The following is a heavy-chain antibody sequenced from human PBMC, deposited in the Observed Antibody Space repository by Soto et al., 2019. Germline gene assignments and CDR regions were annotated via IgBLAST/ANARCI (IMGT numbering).Heavy chain of an antibody. CDR2: IWYDGSNK. D-gene: IGHD6-13*01. Sequence: GGSLRLSCAASGFTFSSYGMHWVRQAPGKGLEWVAVIWYDGSNKYYADSVKGRFTISRDNSKNTLYLQMNSLRAEDTAVYYCARDTSTYSSSWFNYYYYGMDVWGQGTTVTVSS. CDR1: GFTFSSYG. J-gene: IGHJ6*02. V-gene: IGHV3-33*01. CDR3: ARDTSTYSSSWFNYYYYGMDV.